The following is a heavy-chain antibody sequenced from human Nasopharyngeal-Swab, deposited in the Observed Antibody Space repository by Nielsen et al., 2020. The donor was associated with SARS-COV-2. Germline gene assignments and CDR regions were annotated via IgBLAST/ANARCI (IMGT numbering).Heavy chain of an antibody. V-gene: IGHV3-30*02. Sequence: GESLKISCAASGLTFSSYGMHWVRQAPGKGLEWVAFIRYDGSNKYYADSVKGRFTISRDNSKNTLYLQMNSLRAEDTAVYYCAKDSRSGSGSYSAWGQGTLVTVSS. J-gene: IGHJ5*02. D-gene: IGHD1-26*01. CDR3: AKDSRSGSGSYSA. CDR2: IRYDGSNK. CDR1: GLTFSSYG.